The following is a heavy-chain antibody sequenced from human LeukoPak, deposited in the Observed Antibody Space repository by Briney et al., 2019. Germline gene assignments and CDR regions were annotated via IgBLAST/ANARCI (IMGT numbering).Heavy chain of an antibody. CDR1: GFTFSSYG. CDR2: ISGSGGST. D-gene: IGHD3-10*01. V-gene: IGHV3-23*01. CDR3: AKDQKVLLWFGELLLFDY. Sequence: PRGTLRLSCAASGFTFSSYGMSWVRQAPGKGLEWVSAISGSGGSTYYADSVKGRFTISRDNSKNTLYLQMNSLRAEDTAVYYCAKDQKVLLWFGELLLFDYWGQGTLVTVSS. J-gene: IGHJ4*02.